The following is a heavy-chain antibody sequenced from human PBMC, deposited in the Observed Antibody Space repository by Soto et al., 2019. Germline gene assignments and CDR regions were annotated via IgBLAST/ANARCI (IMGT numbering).Heavy chain of an antibody. V-gene: IGHV1-18*04. Sequence: GSVRVYCKASGYTFPSYGISWVRQSPGQGREWMGWISAYNGNTNYAQKLQGRVTMTTDTSTSTAYMELRSLRSDDTAVYYCARDQRNTAPGYWGQGTLVTVFS. CDR1: GYTFPSYG. CDR3: ARDQRNTAPGY. CDR2: ISAYNGNT. D-gene: IGHD5-18*01. J-gene: IGHJ4*02.